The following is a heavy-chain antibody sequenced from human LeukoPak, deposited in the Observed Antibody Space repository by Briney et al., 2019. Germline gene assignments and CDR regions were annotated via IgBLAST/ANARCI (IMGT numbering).Heavy chain of an antibody. V-gene: IGHV4-39*01. CDR2: IHYSGST. D-gene: IGHD5/OR15-5a*01. CDR3: ATSDTVSTYNWFDP. Sequence: SETLSLTCTLSGGSISSNTYYWGWIRRPPGKGLEWIGNIHYSGSTYYNPSLKSRVTISVDTSKNQFSLNLSSLTAADTAVYYCATSDTVSTYNWFDPCGQGTLVTVSS. CDR1: GGSISSNTYY. J-gene: IGHJ5*02.